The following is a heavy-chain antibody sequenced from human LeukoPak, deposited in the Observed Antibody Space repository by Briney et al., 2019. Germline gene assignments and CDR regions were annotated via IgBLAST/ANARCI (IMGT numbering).Heavy chain of an antibody. V-gene: IGHV3-15*01. D-gene: IGHD3-3*01. CDR3: TTADYYDFWSGYSTFDY. CDR1: GFIFSSVW. Sequence: GGSLRLSCAASGFIFSSVWMNWVRQAPGKGLEWVGRIKSKTDGCTTDYSAPVKGRFSISRADSKNTLSLQMNSLKTEDTAVYYCTTADYYDFWSGYSTFDYWGQGTLVTVSS. CDR2: IKSKTDGCTT. J-gene: IGHJ4*02.